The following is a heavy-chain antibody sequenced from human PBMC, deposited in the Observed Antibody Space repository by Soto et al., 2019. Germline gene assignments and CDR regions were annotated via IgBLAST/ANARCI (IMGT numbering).Heavy chain of an antibody. D-gene: IGHD2-15*01. CDR1: GGTFSSYT. Sequence: SVKVSWKASGGTFSSYTISWVRQAPGQGLEWMGRIIPILGIANYAQKFQGRVTITADKSTSTAYMELSSLRSEDTAVYYCALVVVAATRAFDIWGQGTMVTVSS. V-gene: IGHV1-69*02. CDR2: IIPILGIA. J-gene: IGHJ3*02. CDR3: ALVVVAATRAFDI.